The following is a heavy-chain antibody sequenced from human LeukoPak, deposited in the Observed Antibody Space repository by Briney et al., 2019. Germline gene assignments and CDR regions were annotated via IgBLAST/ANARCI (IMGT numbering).Heavy chain of an antibody. Sequence: SETLSLTCTVSGGSISSSSYYWGWIRQPPGEGLEWIGSIYYSGSTHCNPSLRSRVSISVDTSKNQFSLKLSSVTAADTAVYYCARNATVTTLKRAYNWFDPWGQGTLVTVSS. CDR3: ARNATVTTLKRAYNWFDP. CDR1: GGSISSSSYY. D-gene: IGHD4-17*01. V-gene: IGHV4-39*01. CDR2: IYYSGST. J-gene: IGHJ5*02.